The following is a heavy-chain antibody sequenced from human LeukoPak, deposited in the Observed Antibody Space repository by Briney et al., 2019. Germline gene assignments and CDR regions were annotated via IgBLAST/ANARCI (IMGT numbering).Heavy chain of an antibody. CDR1: GFTFSSYA. Sequence: GGSLRLSCAASGFTFSSYAMSWVRQAPEKGLEWVSAISGSGGSTYYADSVKGRFTISRDNSKNTLYLQTNSLRAEDTAVYYCAKGPPVRGVIALADYWGQGTLVTVSS. D-gene: IGHD3-10*01. CDR2: ISGSGGST. CDR3: AKGPPVRGVIALADY. J-gene: IGHJ4*02. V-gene: IGHV3-23*01.